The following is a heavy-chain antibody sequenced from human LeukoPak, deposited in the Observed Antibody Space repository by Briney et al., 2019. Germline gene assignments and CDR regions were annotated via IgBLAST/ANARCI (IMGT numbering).Heavy chain of an antibody. CDR2: INSDGSST. Sequence: GGSLRLSCAASGFTFSSYWMHWVRPAPGKGLVWVSRINSDGSSTSYADSVKGRFTIYRDNAKNTLYLQMNSLRAEDTAVYYCASLAGKEDYWGQGTLVTVSS. D-gene: IGHD6-13*01. V-gene: IGHV3-74*01. CDR1: GFTFSSYW. J-gene: IGHJ4*02. CDR3: ASLAGKEDY.